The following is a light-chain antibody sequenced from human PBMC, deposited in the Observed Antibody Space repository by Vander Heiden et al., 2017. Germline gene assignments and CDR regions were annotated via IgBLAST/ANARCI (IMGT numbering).Light chain of an antibody. Sequence: QAVLTQPSSLSASPGASASLTCTLRSGINVGTYRIYWYQQKPGSPPQYLLRYKSDSDKQQGSGVPSRFPGSKDASANAGILLISGLQSEDEADYYCMIWHSSAWVFGGGTKLTVL. V-gene: IGLV5-45*03. CDR1: SGINVGTYR. CDR3: MIWHSSAWV. J-gene: IGLJ2*01. CDR2: YKSDSDK.